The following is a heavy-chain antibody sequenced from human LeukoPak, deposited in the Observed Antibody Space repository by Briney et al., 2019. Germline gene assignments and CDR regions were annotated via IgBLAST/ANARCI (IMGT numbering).Heavy chain of an antibody. V-gene: IGHV3-53*04. J-gene: IGHJ4*02. CDR1: EFTVSSNY. D-gene: IGHD4-17*01. Sequence: GGSLRLSCAASEFTVSSNYMSWVRQAPGKGLEWVSVIYSGGSTYYADSVKGRFTISRHNSKDTLYLQMNSLRGEDTAVYYCATIGGDYVSFDNWGQGTLVTVTS. CDR2: IYSGGST. CDR3: ATIGGDYVSFDN.